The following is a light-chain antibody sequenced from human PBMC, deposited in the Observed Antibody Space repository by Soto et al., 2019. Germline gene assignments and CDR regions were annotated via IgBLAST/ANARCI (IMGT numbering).Light chain of an antibody. V-gene: IGLV2-14*01. J-gene: IGLJ1*01. CDR2: QVN. CDR3: SSYTNNRAFYV. CDR1: SNDIGGYNY. Sequence: QSALTQPASLSVSPGQSITVSCTGTSNDIGGYNYVSWYQQHPGKAPKLIISQVNNRPSGVSHRFSGSKSGNTASLTISGLQAEDEAEYYCSSYTNNRAFYVFGTGTKVTVL.